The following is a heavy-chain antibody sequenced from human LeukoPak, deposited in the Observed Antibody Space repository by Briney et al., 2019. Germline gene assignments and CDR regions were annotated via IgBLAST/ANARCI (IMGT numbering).Heavy chain of an antibody. V-gene: IGHV3-23*01. CDR1: GFTVSNNG. CDR3: TGHGSSSY. J-gene: IGHJ4*02. CDR2: ISGTGGST. Sequence: GGSLRLSCAVSGFTVSNNGLSWFRQAPGKGLEWVSDISGTGGSTYYADSVKGRFTVSRDNSKNTLYLQMNSLRAEDTAVYYATGHGSSSYWGQGTLVTVSS. D-gene: IGHD6-13*01.